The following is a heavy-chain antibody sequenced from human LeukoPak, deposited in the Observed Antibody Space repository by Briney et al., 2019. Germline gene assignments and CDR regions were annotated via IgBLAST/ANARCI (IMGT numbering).Heavy chain of an antibody. CDR1: GGSFSGYY. J-gene: IGHJ4*02. CDR3: ARGQGTVTTH. CDR2: INHSGSA. D-gene: IGHD4-17*01. Sequence: KSSETLSLTCAVSGGSFSGYYWTWIRQPPGKGLEWIGEINHSGSANYNPSLKNRVTISLDTSKNQFSLKLSSVTAADTAVYYCARGQGTVTTHWGQGTLVTVSS. V-gene: IGHV4-34*01.